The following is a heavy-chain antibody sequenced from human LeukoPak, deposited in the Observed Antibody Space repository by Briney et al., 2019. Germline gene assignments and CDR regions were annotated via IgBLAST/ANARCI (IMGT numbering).Heavy chain of an antibody. CDR2: INPNSGGT. CDR3: ARDHLYCTNGVCYSAQ. Sequence: GASVKVSCKASGYTFTGYYMHWVRQAPGQGLEWMGWINPNSGGTNYAQKFQGRVTMTRDTSISTAYMELSRLRSDDTAVYYCARDHLYCTNGVCYSAQWGQGTLVTVSS. D-gene: IGHD2-8*01. V-gene: IGHV1-2*02. CDR1: GYTFTGYY. J-gene: IGHJ4*02.